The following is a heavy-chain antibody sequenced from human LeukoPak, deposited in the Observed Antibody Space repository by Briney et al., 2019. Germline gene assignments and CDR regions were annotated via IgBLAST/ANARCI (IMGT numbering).Heavy chain of an antibody. CDR2: IWYDGSNK. V-gene: IGHV3-33*01. CDR3: AREGYGDDYYFDY. Sequence: GGSLRLSCAASGFTFSSYGMHWVRQAPGKGLEWVAVIWYDGSNKCYADSVKGRFTISRDNSKNTLYLQMNSLRAEDTAVYYCAREGYGDDYYFDYWGQGTLVTVSS. CDR1: GFTFSSYG. J-gene: IGHJ4*02. D-gene: IGHD4-17*01.